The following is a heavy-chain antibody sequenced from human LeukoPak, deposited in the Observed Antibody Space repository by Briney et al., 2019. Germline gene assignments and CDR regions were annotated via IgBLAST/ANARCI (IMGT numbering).Heavy chain of an antibody. Sequence: GSVKVSCKTSGYTFSDYYMHCVRQAPGQGLEWVGWINPNNGATNYAQSFQGRVTMTRDTSITTAYMELSRLRSDDTALYYCARDPPGDSGLDYWGQGTLVTVSS. CDR1: GYTFSDYY. V-gene: IGHV1-2*02. D-gene: IGHD1-26*01. CDR2: INPNNGAT. J-gene: IGHJ4*02. CDR3: ARDPPGDSGLDY.